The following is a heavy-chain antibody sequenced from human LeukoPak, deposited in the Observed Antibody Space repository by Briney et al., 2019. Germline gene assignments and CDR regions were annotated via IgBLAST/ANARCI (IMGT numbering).Heavy chain of an antibody. Sequence: ASVKVYCKASGYTFTGYYMHWVRQAPGQGLEWMGRINPNSGGTNYAQKFQGRVTMTRDTSISTAYMELSRLRSDDTAVYYCAIQHPTVGATGNYWGQGTLVTVSS. CDR2: INPNSGGT. J-gene: IGHJ4*02. CDR1: GYTFTGYY. CDR3: AIQHPTVGATGNY. D-gene: IGHD1-26*01. V-gene: IGHV1-2*06.